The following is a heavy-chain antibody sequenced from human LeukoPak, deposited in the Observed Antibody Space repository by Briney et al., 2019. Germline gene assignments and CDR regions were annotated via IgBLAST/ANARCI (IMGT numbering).Heavy chain of an antibody. CDR3: AKDESGFFGSPYYFDS. Sequence: PGGSLRLSCVASGITFSRNAMSWVRQAPGKGLEWVSGISGSGTSTYYADSVKGRFTISRDSFKNTLYLRMNSLRAEDTAVYFCAKDESGFFGSPYYFDSWGQGTLVTVSS. CDR1: GITFSRNA. D-gene: IGHD3-10*01. CDR2: ISGSGTST. J-gene: IGHJ4*02. V-gene: IGHV3-23*01.